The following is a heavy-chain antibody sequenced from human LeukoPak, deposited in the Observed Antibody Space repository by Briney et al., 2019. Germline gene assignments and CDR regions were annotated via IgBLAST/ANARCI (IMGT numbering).Heavy chain of an antibody. D-gene: IGHD3-22*01. Sequence: GGSLRLSCAASGFTFRSYSMNWVRQAPGKGLEWVSYINSSSSIYYADSVKGRFTISRDNAKNSLYLQMNSLRAEDTAVYYCAKDSYTNYYDSSGYYYVGGYFQHWGQGTLVTVSS. V-gene: IGHV3-48*01. CDR1: GFTFRSYS. CDR3: AKDSYTNYYDSSGYYYVGGYFQH. J-gene: IGHJ1*01. CDR2: INSSSSI.